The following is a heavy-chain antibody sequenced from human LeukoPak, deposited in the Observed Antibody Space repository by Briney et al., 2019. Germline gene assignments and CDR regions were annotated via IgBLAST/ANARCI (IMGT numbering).Heavy chain of an antibody. V-gene: IGHV3-21*01. J-gene: IGHJ4*02. Sequence: PGGSLRLSCIASGFNFDRYTMNWVRQAPGKGLEWVAQIRDWGEFVQYADSVRGRFTVSRDNARNTLYLQMNYLTEEDTATYFCVRDLHRRFFDGWGQGTLVTVSS. CDR1: GFNFDRYT. CDR2: IRDWGEFV. D-gene: IGHD3-16*01. CDR3: VRDLHRRFFDG.